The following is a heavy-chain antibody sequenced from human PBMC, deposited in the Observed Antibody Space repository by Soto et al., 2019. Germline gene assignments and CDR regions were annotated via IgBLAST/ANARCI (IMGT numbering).Heavy chain of an antibody. D-gene: IGHD2-8*01. CDR1: GYTFANYA. Sequence: QVQLVQSGAEVKAPGASVKISCKTSGYTFANYAVTWVRQAPGQGLEWVGCNTDYAQKFQGTVTMTSDTSTSTAYLELRSLTSDDTAVYYCARGGPHRYGGCWNYYFDRWGQGTLVTVSS. CDR3: ARGGPHRYGGCWNYYFDR. V-gene: IGHV1-18*04. J-gene: IGHJ4*02. CDR2: NT.